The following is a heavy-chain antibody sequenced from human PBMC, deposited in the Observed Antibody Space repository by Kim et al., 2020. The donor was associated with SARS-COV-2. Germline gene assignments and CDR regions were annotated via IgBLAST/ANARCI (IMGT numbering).Heavy chain of an antibody. V-gene: IGHV3-48*02. J-gene: IGHJ3*02. Sequence: GGSLRLSCAASGFTFSSYSMNWVRQAPGKGLEWVSYISSSSSTIYYADSVKGRFTISRDNAKNSLYLQMNSLRDEDTAVYYCARESQVRYYYDSSGSFEAFDIWGQGTMVTVSS. CDR2: ISSSSSTI. D-gene: IGHD3-22*01. CDR3: ARESQVRYYYDSSGSFEAFDI. CDR1: GFTFSSYS.